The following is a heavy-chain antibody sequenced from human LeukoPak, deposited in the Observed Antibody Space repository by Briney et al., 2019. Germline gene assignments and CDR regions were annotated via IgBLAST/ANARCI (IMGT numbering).Heavy chain of an antibody. CDR1: GFTISSYS. Sequence: GGSLRLSCVASGFTISSYSMNWVRQAPGKGLEWVAYISSSTTIYYADSVKGRFTISRDNAKNSLYLQINSLRAEDTAVYYCARRFDCWGQGTLVTVSS. CDR3: ARRFDC. CDR2: ISSSTTI. V-gene: IGHV3-48*01. J-gene: IGHJ4*02.